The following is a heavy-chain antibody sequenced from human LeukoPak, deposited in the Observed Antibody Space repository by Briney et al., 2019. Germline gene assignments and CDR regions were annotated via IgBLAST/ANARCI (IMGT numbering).Heavy chain of an antibody. J-gene: IGHJ4*02. CDR2: ISWNSGSI. V-gene: IGHV3-9*01. CDR3: AKDKSGSHFDY. CDR1: GFAFRSHA. Sequence: PGGSLRLSCTASGFAFRSHAMHWVRQAPGKGLEWVSGISWNSGSIGYADSVKGRFTISRDNAKNSLYLQMNSLRAEDTALYYCAKDKSGSHFDYWGQGTLVTVSS. D-gene: IGHD1-26*01.